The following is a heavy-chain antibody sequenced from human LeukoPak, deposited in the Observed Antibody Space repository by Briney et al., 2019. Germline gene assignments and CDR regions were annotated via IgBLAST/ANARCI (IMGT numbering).Heavy chain of an antibody. J-gene: IGHJ4*02. CDR1: GFIFSTYG. Sequence: GGSLRLSCAASGFIFSTYGMHWVCQAPGKGLEWVAVIWYDGSIKYYGDSVKGRFTISRDNSKNTLYLQMNSLRAEDTALYYCASAAGPFDNWGQGTLVTVSS. CDR2: IWYDGSIK. D-gene: IGHD6-19*01. CDR3: ASAAGPFDN. V-gene: IGHV3-33*01.